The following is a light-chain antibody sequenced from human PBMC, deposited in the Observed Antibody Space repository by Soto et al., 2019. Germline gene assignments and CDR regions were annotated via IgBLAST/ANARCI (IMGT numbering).Light chain of an antibody. CDR2: DAS. J-gene: IGKJ4*01. CDR1: QSVSSY. Sequence: EIVLTQSPATLSLSPGERATLSCRASQSVSSYLAWYQQKPGQAPRLLIYDASNRATGIPARFSGSGSVTDFILTISSLEPEDFAIYYCQQRSNWPPVTFGGGTKVEIK. CDR3: QQRSNWPPVT. V-gene: IGKV3-11*01.